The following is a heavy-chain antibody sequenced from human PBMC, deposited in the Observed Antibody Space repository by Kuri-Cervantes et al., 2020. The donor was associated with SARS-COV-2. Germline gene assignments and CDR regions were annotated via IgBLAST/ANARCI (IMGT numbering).Heavy chain of an antibody. J-gene: IGHJ4*02. CDR2: ISSWSTYI. CDR1: GFTFSSYS. V-gene: IGHV3-21*01. CDR3: ARLIGDGYPRHSFDH. D-gene: IGHD5-24*01. Sequence: GESLKISCSASGFTFSSYSINWVRQAPGKGLEWVSSISSWSTYIFYADSVKGRFTLSRDNARNSLYLQMNSLRAEDTAVYYCARLIGDGYPRHSFDHWGQGTLVTVSS.